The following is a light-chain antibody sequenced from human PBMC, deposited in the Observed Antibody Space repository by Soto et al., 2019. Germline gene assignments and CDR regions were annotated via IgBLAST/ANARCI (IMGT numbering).Light chain of an antibody. Sequence: QSVLTQPPSASGTPGQRVTISCSGSSSNIERNTVNWYQQLPGTAPKLLIHTDNQRPSGVPARFSGSKSGTSASLAISGLQSEDEADYYCAAWDDSLTASYVFGTGTKLTVL. CDR2: TDN. J-gene: IGLJ1*01. V-gene: IGLV1-44*01. CDR3: AAWDDSLTASYV. CDR1: SSNIERNT.